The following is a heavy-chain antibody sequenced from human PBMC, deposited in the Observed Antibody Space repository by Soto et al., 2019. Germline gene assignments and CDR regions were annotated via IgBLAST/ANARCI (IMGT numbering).Heavy chain of an antibody. J-gene: IGHJ6*04. Sequence: QVQLQQWGAGLLKPSETLSLTCAVYGGSCSGYQWSWIRQTPGKWLEWIGEINDSGNINYNPSLKSGVAILLGTPKKQISLKLSSVTAADSAVYYCARGLILWFGELSRRGGYYYGMDVWGKGTTVTVSP. V-gene: IGHV4-34*01. CDR1: GGSCSGYQ. CDR3: ARGLILWFGELSRRGGYYYGMDV. D-gene: IGHD3-10*01. CDR2: INDSGNI.